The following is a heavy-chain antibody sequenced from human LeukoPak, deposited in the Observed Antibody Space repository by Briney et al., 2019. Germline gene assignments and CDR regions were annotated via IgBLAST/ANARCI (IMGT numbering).Heavy chain of an antibody. CDR2: ISSSSSYI. CDR1: GFTFSSYS. V-gene: IGHV3-21*01. D-gene: IGHD3-22*01. Sequence: GGSLRLSCAASGFTFSSYSMNWVRQAPGKGLEWVSSISSSSSYIYYADSVKGRFTISRDNAKNSLHLQMNSLRAEDTAVYYCARDLSLYDSSGYYFDYWGQGTLVTVSS. J-gene: IGHJ4*02. CDR3: ARDLSLYDSSGYYFDY.